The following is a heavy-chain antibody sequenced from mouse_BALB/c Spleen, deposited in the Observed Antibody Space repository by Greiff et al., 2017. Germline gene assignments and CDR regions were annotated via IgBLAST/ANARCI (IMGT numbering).Heavy chain of an antibody. J-gene: IGHJ2*01. CDR2: IYPGNVNT. V-gene: IGHV1S56*01. CDR1: GYTFTSYY. CDR3: ARGGYFDY. Sequence: VQLQESGPELVKPGASVRISCKASGYTFTSYYIHWVKQRPGQGLEWIGWIYPGNVNTKYNEKFKGKATLTADKSSSTAYMQLSSLTSEDSAVYFCARGGYFDYWGQGTTLTVSS.